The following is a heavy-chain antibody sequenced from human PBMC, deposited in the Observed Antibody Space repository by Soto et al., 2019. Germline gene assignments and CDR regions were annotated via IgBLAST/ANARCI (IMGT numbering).Heavy chain of an antibody. Sequence: EVQLLESGGGVAQPGGSLRVSCAASGFPFSDYAMSWVRQAPGKGLEWVSIITATDGSTYYAASVKGRFTISRDDAKNTLHLQMNSLRVEDTAVYYCVKGLYVWGVTGDYWGQGTLVTVSS. CDR3: VKGLYVWGVTGDY. CDR2: ITATDGST. V-gene: IGHV3-23*01. J-gene: IGHJ4*02. CDR1: GFPFSDYA. D-gene: IGHD3-10*02.